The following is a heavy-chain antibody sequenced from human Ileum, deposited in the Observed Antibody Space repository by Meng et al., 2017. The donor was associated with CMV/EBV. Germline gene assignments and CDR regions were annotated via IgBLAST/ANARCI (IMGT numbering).Heavy chain of an antibody. CDR2: ISATGGYT. Sequence: QLRVVESGGGLVKPGGSLRLSCEAFGFTLGEYYMNWIRQAPGKGLEYVSYISATGGYTNYADSVKGRFTISRDNAKNSLYLQMNNLRAEDTAVYYCARGLGGYNTAWYASEYWGQGAVVTVSS. CDR3: ARGLGGYNTAWYASEY. V-gene: IGHV3-11*05. D-gene: IGHD6-19*01. CDR1: GFTLGEYY. J-gene: IGHJ4*02.